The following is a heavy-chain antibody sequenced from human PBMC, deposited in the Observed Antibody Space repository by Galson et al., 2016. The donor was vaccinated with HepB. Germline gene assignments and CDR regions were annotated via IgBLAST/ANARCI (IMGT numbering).Heavy chain of an antibody. J-gene: IGHJ6*02. CDR3: ARAGGVRWLDV. CDR1: GFTFSVYW. D-gene: IGHD3-10*01. V-gene: IGHV3-74*01. Sequence: SLRLSCAASGFTFSVYWMHWVRQVPGKGLEWVSRITGDGSGSTSADSVKGRFTISRDNARTTVYLQLNRLRVEDTAVYYCARAGGVRWLDVWGQGTTVTVAS. CDR2: ITGDGSGS.